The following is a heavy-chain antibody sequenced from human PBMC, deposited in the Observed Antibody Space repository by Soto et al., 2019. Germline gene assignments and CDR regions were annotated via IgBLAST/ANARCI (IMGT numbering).Heavy chain of an antibody. CDR1: GGSISSSNW. Sequence: SETLSLTCAVSGGSISSSNWWSWVRQPPGKGLEWIGGIYYSGSTYYNPSLKSRVTISVDKSKNQFSLKLMSLSAADTAVYYCGRLEGLATISYYFDYWGQGALVTLSS. CDR2: IYYSGST. D-gene: IGHD3-9*01. J-gene: IGHJ4*02. CDR3: GRLEGLATISYYFDY. V-gene: IGHV4-4*02.